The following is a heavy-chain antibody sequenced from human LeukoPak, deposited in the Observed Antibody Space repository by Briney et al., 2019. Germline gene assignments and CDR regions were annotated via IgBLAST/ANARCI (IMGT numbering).Heavy chain of an antibody. D-gene: IGHD1-1*01. J-gene: IGHJ3*02. V-gene: IGHV1-2*02. CDR3: ASSRRPDAFDI. CDR2: INPNNGDT. Sequence: ASVKVSCKTSGYTFIDYYIHWVRQAPGQGLEWVGWINPNNGDTTYTEKFQGRITVTRDTSISTAYLELSRLRSDDTAVYYCASSRRPDAFDIWGQGTMVTVSS. CDR1: GYTFIDYY.